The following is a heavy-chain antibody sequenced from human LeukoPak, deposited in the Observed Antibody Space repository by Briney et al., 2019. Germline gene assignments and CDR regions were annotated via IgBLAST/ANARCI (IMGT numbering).Heavy chain of an antibody. Sequence: PGGSLRLSCAASGFTFSNSWMSWVRQAPGRGLEWVANINQGGSEIYYVDSVKGRFTISRDNAKNSLFLQMNSLRAEDTAVYYCARIRPSYYFDFWGQGTPVTVSS. CDR2: INQGGSEI. CDR3: ARIRPSYYFDF. V-gene: IGHV3-7*01. CDR1: GFTFSNSW. J-gene: IGHJ4*02.